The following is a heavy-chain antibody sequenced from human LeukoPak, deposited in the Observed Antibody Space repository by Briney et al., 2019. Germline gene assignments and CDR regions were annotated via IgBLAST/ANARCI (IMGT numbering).Heavy chain of an antibody. CDR2: INHSGST. Sequence: SETLSLTCAVYGGSFSGYYWGWIRQPPGKGLEWIGEINHSGSTNYNPSLKSRVTISVDTSKNQFSLKLSSVTAADTAVYYCARTLIAAAAYGRMGYYYYYMDVWGKGATVTVSS. J-gene: IGHJ6*03. D-gene: IGHD6-13*01. V-gene: IGHV4-34*01. CDR1: GGSFSGYY. CDR3: ARTLIAAAAYGRMGYYYYYMDV.